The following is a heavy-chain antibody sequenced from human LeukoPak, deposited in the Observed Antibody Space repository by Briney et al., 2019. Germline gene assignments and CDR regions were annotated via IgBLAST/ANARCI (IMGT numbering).Heavy chain of an antibody. D-gene: IGHD2-21*01. V-gene: IGHV3-30*02. CDR2: IRYDGSNK. CDR3: AKAPVTTCSGAYCYPFDY. Sequence: GGSLRLSCAASGFTFSSYGMHWVRQAPGKGLEWVAFIRYDGSNKYYADSVKGRFTISRDSSKNTLYLQMNRLRAEDAAVYYCAKAPVTTCSGAYCYPFDYWGQGTLVTVSS. CDR1: GFTFSSYG. J-gene: IGHJ4*02.